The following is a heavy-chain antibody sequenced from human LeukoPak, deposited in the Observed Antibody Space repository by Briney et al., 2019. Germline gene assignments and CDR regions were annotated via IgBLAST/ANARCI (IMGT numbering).Heavy chain of an antibody. V-gene: IGHV3-30*04. J-gene: IGHJ4*02. Sequence: RGSLRHSCAASGFTFSSYAMHWVRQAPGKGLEWVAVISYDGSNKYYADSVKGRFTISRDNSKNTLYLQMNSLRAEDTAVYYCARDREVTFDYWGQGNLVTVSS. D-gene: IGHD2-21*02. CDR1: GFTFSSYA. CDR3: ARDREVTFDY. CDR2: ISYDGSNK.